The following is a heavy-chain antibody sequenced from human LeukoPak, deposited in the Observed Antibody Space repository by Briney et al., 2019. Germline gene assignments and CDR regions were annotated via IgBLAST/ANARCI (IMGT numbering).Heavy chain of an antibody. CDR3: ARDWSGGAAAVYY. Sequence: ASVKVSCKASGYTFTGYCMHWVRQAPGQGLEWMGWINPNNGGTNYAQKFQGRVTMTRDTPINTAYMELSRLRSDDTAVYYCARDWSGGAAAVYYWGQGTLVTVSS. CDR1: GYTFTGYC. D-gene: IGHD6-13*01. J-gene: IGHJ4*02. CDR2: INPNNGGT. V-gene: IGHV1-2*02.